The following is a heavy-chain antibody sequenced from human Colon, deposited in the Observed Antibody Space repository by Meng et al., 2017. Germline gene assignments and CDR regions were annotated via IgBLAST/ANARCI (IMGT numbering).Heavy chain of an antibody. CDR2: MNPNNGNT. Sequence: QVQLVQSGAEVRKPGASVKVTGKASGYTFTSSDINWLRQATGRGLEWLGWMNPNNGNTGSAQKFQGRVSMTRDTSIGTAYMELSGLTSEDTAVYYCARTAMLDSWGQGTLVTVSS. D-gene: IGHD2-2*01. J-gene: IGHJ5*01. V-gene: IGHV1-8*01. CDR3: ARTAMLDS. CDR1: GYTFTSSD.